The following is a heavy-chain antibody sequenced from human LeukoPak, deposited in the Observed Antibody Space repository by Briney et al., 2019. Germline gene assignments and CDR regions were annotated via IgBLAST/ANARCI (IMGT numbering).Heavy chain of an antibody. J-gene: IGHJ4*02. Sequence: ASVKVSCKASGGTFSSYAISWVRQAPGQGLEWMGGIIPIFGTANYAQKFQGRVTITTDESTSTAYMELRSLRSDDTAVYYCARDRGVGSLPGGYWGQGTLVTVSS. CDR3: ARDRGVGSLPGGY. D-gene: IGHD3-10*01. CDR1: GGTFSSYA. V-gene: IGHV1-69*05. CDR2: IIPIFGTA.